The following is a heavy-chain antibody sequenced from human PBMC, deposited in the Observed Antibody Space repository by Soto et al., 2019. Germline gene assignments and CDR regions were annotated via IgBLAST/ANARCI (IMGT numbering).Heavy chain of an antibody. CDR3: ARAYSSYLDY. J-gene: IGHJ4*02. CDR1: GGSFSGYY. CDR2: INHSGST. D-gene: IGHD6-13*01. V-gene: IGHV4-34*01. Sequence: QVQLQQWGAGLLKPSETLSLTCAVYGGSFSGYYWSWIRQHPGKGLEWIGEINHSGSTNYNPSLKSRVTISVDTSKNQFSLKLSSVTAADTAVYYCARAYSSYLDYWGQGTLVTVSS.